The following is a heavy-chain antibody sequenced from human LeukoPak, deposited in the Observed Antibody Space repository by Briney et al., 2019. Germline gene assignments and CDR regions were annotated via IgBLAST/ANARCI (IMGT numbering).Heavy chain of an antibody. V-gene: IGHV4-30-4*01. Sequence: SETLSLTCTVSGGSISSGDYYWSWIRQPPGKGLEWIGYIYYSGSTYYNPSLKSRVTISVDTSKNQFSLKLSSVTAADTAVYYCARDSFKGVQLPTDWGQGTLVTVSS. J-gene: IGHJ4*02. CDR1: GGSISSGDYY. CDR2: IYYSGST. D-gene: IGHD5-18*01. CDR3: ARDSFKGVQLPTD.